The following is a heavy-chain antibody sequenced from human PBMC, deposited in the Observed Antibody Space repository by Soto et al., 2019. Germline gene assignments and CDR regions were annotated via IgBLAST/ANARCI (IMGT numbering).Heavy chain of an antibody. D-gene: IGHD6-19*01. V-gene: IGHV4-59*01. J-gene: IGHJ1*01. CDR1: GGSISGYY. Sequence: SETLSLTCTVSGGSISGYYWSWIRQPPGKGLEWIGYIYYSGSTNYNPSLKSRVTISVDTSKNQFSLKLSSVTAADTAVYYCAGHDAVAGTRYFQHWGQGTLVTVSS. CDR2: IYYSGST. CDR3: AGHDAVAGTRYFQH.